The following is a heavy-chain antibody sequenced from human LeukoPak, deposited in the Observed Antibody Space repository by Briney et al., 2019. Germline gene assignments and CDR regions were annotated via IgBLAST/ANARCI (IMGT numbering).Heavy chain of an antibody. CDR2: FYTSEST. CDR3: ARDDFGVVGFAY. Sequence: SETLSLTCTVSGGSISSGSYYWSWIRQPAGKGLEWIGRFYTSESTNYNPSLKSRVTISLDTSKNQFSLKLSSVTAADTAVYYCARDDFGVVGFAYWGQGTLVTVSS. D-gene: IGHD3-3*01. CDR1: GGSISSGSYY. V-gene: IGHV4-61*02. J-gene: IGHJ4*02.